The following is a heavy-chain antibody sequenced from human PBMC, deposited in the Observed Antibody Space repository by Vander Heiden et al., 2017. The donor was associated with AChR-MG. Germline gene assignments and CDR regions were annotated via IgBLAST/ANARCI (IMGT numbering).Heavy chain of an antibody. V-gene: IGHV2-5*02. Sequence: QITLKESGPTLVKPTQTLTLTCTFSGFSLSTSGVGVVWIRQPPGKALEWLGLIYWDDDKRYSPSLKSRLTITKDTSKNQVVLTMTNMDPVDTATYYCAHRPYDSSGYYTYYFDYWGQGTLVTVSS. CDR3: AHRPYDSSGYYTYYFDY. CDR2: IYWDDDK. D-gene: IGHD3-22*01. CDR1: GFSLSTSGVG. J-gene: IGHJ4*02.